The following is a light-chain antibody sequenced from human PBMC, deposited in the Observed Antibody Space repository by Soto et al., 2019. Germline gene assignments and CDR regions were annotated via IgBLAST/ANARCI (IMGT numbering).Light chain of an antibody. CDR1: QSLLHSNGYHH. V-gene: IGKV2-28*01. J-gene: IGKJ4*01. Sequence: DIVMTQSPLSLPVTPGEPASISCRSSQSLLHSNGYHHLDWYLQKPGQSPQLLIYWGSYRAAGVPDRFSGSGSGTDFTLKISRVEAEDVGVYYCMHSLQILPLTFGGGTKVEI. CDR3: MHSLQILPLT. CDR2: WGS.